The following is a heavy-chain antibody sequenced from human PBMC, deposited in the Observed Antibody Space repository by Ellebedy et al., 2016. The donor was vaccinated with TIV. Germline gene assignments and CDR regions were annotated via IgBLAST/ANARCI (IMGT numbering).Heavy chain of an antibody. D-gene: IGHD6-19*01. J-gene: IGHJ4*02. CDR3: ARVYSSGWSYAFDY. Sequence: GGSLRLSCAASGFTFGSYAMHWVRQAPGKGLEWVAVMSSDGSNKYYADSVKGRFTISRDNSKNTLYLQMNSLRAEDTAVYYCARVYSSGWSYAFDYWGQGTLVTVSS. V-gene: IGHV3-30-3*01. CDR2: MSSDGSNK. CDR1: GFTFGSYA.